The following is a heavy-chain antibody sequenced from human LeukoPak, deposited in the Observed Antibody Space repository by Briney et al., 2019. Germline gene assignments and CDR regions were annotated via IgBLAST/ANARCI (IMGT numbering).Heavy chain of an antibody. D-gene: IGHD5-18*01. CDR1: GFTFDDYA. CDR3: AKDYYPRGYSYGFAY. CDR2: ISWNSGSI. V-gene: IGHV3-9*01. Sequence: GGSLRLSCAASGFTFDDYAMHWVRQAQGKGLEWVSDISWNSGSIGYADSVKGRFTISRDNAKNSLYLQMNSLRAEDTALYYCAKDYYPRGYSYGFAYWGQGTLVTVSS. J-gene: IGHJ4*02.